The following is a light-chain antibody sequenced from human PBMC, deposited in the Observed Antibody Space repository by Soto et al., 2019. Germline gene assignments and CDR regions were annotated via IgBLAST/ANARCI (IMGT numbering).Light chain of an antibody. Sequence: EIVMTQSPATLSVSPGERATLSCRASQSVSSNLAWYQQKPGQAHRLLIYAASTRATGIPARFSGSGSGTEFTLTFSSLQSEDFAVYYCQQYNNWPPWTFGQGTKVEMK. V-gene: IGKV3-15*01. CDR1: QSVSSN. CDR2: AAS. CDR3: QQYNNWPPWT. J-gene: IGKJ1*01.